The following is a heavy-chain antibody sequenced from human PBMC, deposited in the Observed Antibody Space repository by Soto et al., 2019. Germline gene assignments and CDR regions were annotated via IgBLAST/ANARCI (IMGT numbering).Heavy chain of an antibody. Sequence: GGSLRLSCAVSGFTFSNYAMSWVRQAPGKGPEWVSTISGSGGGAYYADSVKGRFTISRDNSKNTLFLQMNSLRAEDTAVYYCAKSGQRDCLNTSCYMLDYWGQGT. D-gene: IGHD2-2*02. J-gene: IGHJ4*02. CDR2: ISGSGGGA. CDR3: AKSGQRDCLNTSCYMLDY. V-gene: IGHV3-23*01. CDR1: GFTFSNYA.